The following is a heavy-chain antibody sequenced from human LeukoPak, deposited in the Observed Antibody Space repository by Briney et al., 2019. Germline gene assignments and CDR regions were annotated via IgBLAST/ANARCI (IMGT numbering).Heavy chain of an antibody. CDR3: ATVPGARTYSYYMDV. Sequence: GGSLRLSCPVSGFTFSGYWMSWVRQAPGKGLEWVGNIKQDGSEKYYVDSVKGRFTISRDNAKNSLYLQMNSLRAEDTAVYYCATVPGARTYSYYMDVWGKGTTVTVSS. CDR1: GFTFSGYW. J-gene: IGHJ6*03. V-gene: IGHV3-7*01. CDR2: IKQDGSEK. D-gene: IGHD2-2*01.